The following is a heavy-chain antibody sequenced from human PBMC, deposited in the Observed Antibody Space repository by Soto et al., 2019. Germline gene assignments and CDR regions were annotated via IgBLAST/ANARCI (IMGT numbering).Heavy chain of an antibody. V-gene: IGHV2-5*02. Sequence: QITLKESGPTLVKPTQTLTLTCTFSGFSLSTSGVGVGWIRQPPGKALEWLALIYWDDDKRYSPSLKSRLTITKDTSKNQVVLTMTNMDPVDTATYYCAHSREMLGIAVAGPFDPWGQGTLVTVSS. CDR1: GFSLSTSGVG. J-gene: IGHJ5*02. D-gene: IGHD6-19*01. CDR3: AHSREMLGIAVAGPFDP. CDR2: IYWDDDK.